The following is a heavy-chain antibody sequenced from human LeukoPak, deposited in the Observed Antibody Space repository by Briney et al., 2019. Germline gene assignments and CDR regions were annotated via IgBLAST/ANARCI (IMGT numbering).Heavy chain of an antibody. D-gene: IGHD3-22*01. CDR2: ISGSGGST. CDR1: GFTFSSYA. Sequence: PGGSLRLSCAASGFTFSSYAMSWVRQAPGKGLEWVSAISGSGGSTYYADSVKGRFTISRDNSKNTLYPQMNSLRAEDTAVYYCAKVYDHYDSSGYYPLFDYWGQGTLVTVSS. J-gene: IGHJ4*02. CDR3: AKVYDHYDSSGYYPLFDY. V-gene: IGHV3-23*01.